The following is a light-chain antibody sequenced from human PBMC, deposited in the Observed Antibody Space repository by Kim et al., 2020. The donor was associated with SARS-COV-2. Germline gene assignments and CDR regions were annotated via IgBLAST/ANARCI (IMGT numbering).Light chain of an antibody. Sequence: LSPGESAPLSCRASQSVSSSLAWYQQKPGQAPRLLIYDASNRATGIPARFSGSGSGTDFTLTISSLEPEDFAVYYCQQRSNWPITFGQGTRLEIK. CDR2: DAS. CDR1: QSVSSS. CDR3: QQRSNWPIT. J-gene: IGKJ5*01. V-gene: IGKV3-11*01.